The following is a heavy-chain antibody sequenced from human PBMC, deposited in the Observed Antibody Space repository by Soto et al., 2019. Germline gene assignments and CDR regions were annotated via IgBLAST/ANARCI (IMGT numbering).Heavy chain of an antibody. CDR2: IKEDGSQT. D-gene: IGHD5-12*01. CDR1: GFTFSNYW. J-gene: IGHJ5*02. V-gene: IGHV3-7*03. Sequence: GGSLRLSCAASGFTFSNYWMSWVRLAPGKGLEWVANIKEDGSQTNYVDSVRGRFTISRDNAKNSLYLQMSSLRVDDMAVYYCWALQYLATPFDPRDHGTLVTVSS. CDR3: WALQYLATPFDP.